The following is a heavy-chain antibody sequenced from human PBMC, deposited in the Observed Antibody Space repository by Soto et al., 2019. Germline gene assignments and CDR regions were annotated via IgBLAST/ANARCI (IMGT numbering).Heavy chain of an antibody. CDR3: ARVPVPADWLDP. Sequence: GASVKVSCKASGYTFTSYGISWVRQAPGQGLEWMGWVHPETGSTGYAQRFQGRVSMTSDTSRNTTYMELSDLRVEDTAVYYCARVPVPADWLDPWGQGTLVTVYS. CDR1: GYTFTSYG. J-gene: IGHJ5*02. CDR2: VHPETGST. D-gene: IGHD4-17*01. V-gene: IGHV1-8*02.